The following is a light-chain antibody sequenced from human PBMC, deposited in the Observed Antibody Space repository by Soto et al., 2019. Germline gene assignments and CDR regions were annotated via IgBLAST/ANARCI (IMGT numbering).Light chain of an antibody. V-gene: IGKV4-1*01. CDR2: GSS. CDR1: QSVLHRSNGNNY. Sequence: DIVMTQSPDSLSVSLGERATIKCRSSQSVLHRSNGNNYIAWYQQKPGQPPKLLIYGSSTRDSGGPDRFIGSGSETDFTRTVSTLHAEDVAVYYCQQYQSLPCTFGPGTKVHIE. CDR3: QQYQSLPCT. J-gene: IGKJ3*01.